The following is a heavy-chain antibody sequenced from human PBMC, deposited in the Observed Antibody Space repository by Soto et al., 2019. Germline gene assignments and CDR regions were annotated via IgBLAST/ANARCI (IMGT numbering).Heavy chain of an antibody. CDR1: GFTFSSYS. CDR3: ARTFSDGLPSDY. V-gene: IGHV3-21*01. Sequence: PGGSLRLSCAASGFTFSSYSMNWVRQAPGKGLEWVSSISSSSSYIYYADSVKGRFTISRDNAKNSLYLQMNSLRAEDTAVYYCARTFSDGLPSDYWGQGTLVTVSS. J-gene: IGHJ4*02. D-gene: IGHD6-25*01. CDR2: ISSSSSYI.